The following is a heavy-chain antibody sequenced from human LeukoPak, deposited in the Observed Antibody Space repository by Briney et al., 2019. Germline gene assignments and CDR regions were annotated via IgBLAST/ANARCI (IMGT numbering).Heavy chain of an antibody. D-gene: IGHD3-22*01. CDR1: GGSISSGSYY. J-gene: IGHJ6*03. CDR3: AREGYYDSSGYTYYYYYYMDV. V-gene: IGHV4-61*02. CDR2: IYTSGST. Sequence: SETLSLTCTVSGGSISSGSYYWSWIRQPAGKGLEWIGRIYTSGSTNYNPSLKSRVTISVDTSKDQFSLKLSSVTAADTAVYYCAREGYYDSSGYTYYYYYYMDVWGKGTTVTVSS.